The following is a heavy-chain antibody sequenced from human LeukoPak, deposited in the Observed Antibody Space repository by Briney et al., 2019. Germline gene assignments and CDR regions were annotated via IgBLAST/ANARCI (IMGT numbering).Heavy chain of an antibody. Sequence: GRSLRLSCAASGFTFSSYGMHWVRQALGKGLEWVAVISYDGSNKYYADSVKGRFTISRDNAQNSLYLQMNSLRAEDSSVYYCARPTTVTTVSADAFDIWGQGTMVTVSS. J-gene: IGHJ3*02. D-gene: IGHD4-17*01. CDR3: ARPTTVTTVSADAFDI. CDR1: GFTFSSYG. V-gene: IGHV3-30*03. CDR2: ISYDGSNK.